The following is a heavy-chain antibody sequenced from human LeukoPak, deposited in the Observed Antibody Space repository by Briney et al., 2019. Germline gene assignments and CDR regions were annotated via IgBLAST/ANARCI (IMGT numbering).Heavy chain of an antibody. CDR2: ISYDGSNK. J-gene: IGHJ4*02. Sequence: GRSLRLSCAASGFTFSSYAMHWVRQAPGKGLEWVAVISYDGSNKYYADSVKGRFTIPRDNSKNTLYLQMNSLRAEDTAVYYCARDIGIAVAAPSYWGQGTLVTVSS. D-gene: IGHD6-19*01. CDR3: ARDIGIAVAAPSY. V-gene: IGHV3-30*04. CDR1: GFTFSSYA.